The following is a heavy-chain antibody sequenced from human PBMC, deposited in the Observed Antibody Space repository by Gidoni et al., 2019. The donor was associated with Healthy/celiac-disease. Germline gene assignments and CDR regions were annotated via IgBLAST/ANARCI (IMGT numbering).Heavy chain of an antibody. CDR2: SYWNDDK. D-gene: IGHD3-16*02. CDR3: AHSPSSLRPIVWGSYRYADMFDY. J-gene: IGHJ4*02. Sequence: QITLKESGPTLVKPTQTLTLTCTFSGFSLRTSGLGVGWIRQPPGKALEWLALSYWNDDKRYSPSLKSRLTITKDTSKNQVVLTMTNMDPVDTATYYCAHSPSSLRPIVWGSYRYADMFDYWGQGTLVTVSS. CDR1: GFSLRTSGLG. V-gene: IGHV2-5*01.